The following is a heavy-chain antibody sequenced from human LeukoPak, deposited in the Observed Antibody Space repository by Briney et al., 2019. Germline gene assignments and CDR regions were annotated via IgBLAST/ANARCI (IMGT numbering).Heavy chain of an antibody. Sequence: GGSLRLSCAASGFTFSSYAMSWVRQAPGKGLEWVSAISGSGGSTYYADSVKGRFTISRDNSKNTLYLQMNSLRAEDTAVYYCARDGHSSSWYSRGWFDPWGQGTLVTVSS. CDR1: GFTFSSYA. J-gene: IGHJ5*02. CDR2: ISGSGGST. V-gene: IGHV3-23*01. CDR3: ARDGHSSSWYSRGWFDP. D-gene: IGHD6-13*01.